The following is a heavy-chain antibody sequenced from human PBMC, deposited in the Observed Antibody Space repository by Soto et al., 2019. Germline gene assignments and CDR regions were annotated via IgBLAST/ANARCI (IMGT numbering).Heavy chain of an antibody. CDR2: IDPNTGDT. D-gene: IGHD1-26*01. J-gene: IGHJ4*02. Sequence: QVQVVQSGAEVKKSGASVKVSCKGSGYTFAGFYIHWVRQAPGQGLEWLGWIDPNTGDTRYAQKFQGRVTITRDTTISTAYMELSRLTSYDTAFSFCAVIKWEGPDYWGQGTLVTVSS. V-gene: IGHV1-2*02. CDR3: AVIKWEGPDY. CDR1: GYTFAGFY.